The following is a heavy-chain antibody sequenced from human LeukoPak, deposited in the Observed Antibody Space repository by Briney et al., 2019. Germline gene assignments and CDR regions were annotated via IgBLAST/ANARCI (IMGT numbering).Heavy chain of an antibody. CDR2: INPNSGGT. D-gene: IGHD2-15*01. CDR1: GYTFTGYY. V-gene: IGHV1-2*02. CDR3: ARVGKSAASSY. Sequence: ASVKVSCKASGYTFTGYYMHWVRQAPGQGLEWMGWINPNSGGTNYAQKFQGRVTMTRNTSISTAYMELSSLRSEDTAVYYCARVGKSAASSYWGQGTLVTVSS. J-gene: IGHJ4*02.